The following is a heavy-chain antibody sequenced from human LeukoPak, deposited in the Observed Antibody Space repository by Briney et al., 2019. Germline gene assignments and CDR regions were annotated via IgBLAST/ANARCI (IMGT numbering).Heavy chain of an antibody. V-gene: IGHV1-69*04. D-gene: IGHD1-26*01. J-gene: IGHJ6*02. CDR1: GGTFSSYA. CDR2: IIPILGIA. Sequence: SVKVSCKASGGTFSSYAIFWVRQAPGQGLEWMGRIIPILGIANYAQKFQGRVTITADKSTRTAYMELSSLRSEDTAVYYCARDLGWEPPAYGIDVWGQGTTVTVSS. CDR3: ARDLGWEPPAYGIDV.